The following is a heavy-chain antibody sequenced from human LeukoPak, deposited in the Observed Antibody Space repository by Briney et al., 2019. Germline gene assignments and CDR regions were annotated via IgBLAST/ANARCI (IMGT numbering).Heavy chain of an antibody. CDR3: AREATIGGSTYYYYMDV. Sequence: ASVKVSCKASGYTFTSYGISWVRQAPGQGLEWMGWISAYNGNTNYAQKLQGRVTMTTDTSASTAYMELSSLRSEDMAVYYCAREATIGGSTYYYYMDVWGKGTTVTVSS. D-gene: IGHD5-12*01. CDR1: GYTFTSYG. J-gene: IGHJ6*03. CDR2: ISAYNGNT. V-gene: IGHV1-18*03.